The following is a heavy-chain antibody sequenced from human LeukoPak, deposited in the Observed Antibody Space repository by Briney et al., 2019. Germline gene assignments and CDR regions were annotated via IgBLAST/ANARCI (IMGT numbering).Heavy chain of an antibody. CDR2: MYSDGST. Sequence: GGSLRLSCAASGFIFSQYSMNWVRQAPGKGLEWVSVMYSDGSTYYADSVKGRFTISRDNSKNTLYLQMNSLRAEDTAVYYCARIWNYGYWGQGTLVTVSS. V-gene: IGHV3-53*01. D-gene: IGHD1-7*01. J-gene: IGHJ4*02. CDR3: ARIWNYGY. CDR1: GFIFSQYS.